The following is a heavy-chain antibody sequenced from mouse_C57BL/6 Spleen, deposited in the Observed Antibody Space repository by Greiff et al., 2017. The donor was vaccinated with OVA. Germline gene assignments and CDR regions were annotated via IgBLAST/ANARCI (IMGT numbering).Heavy chain of an antibody. Sequence: EVMLVESGGGLVQPGGSLSLSCAASGFTFTDYYMSWVRQPPGKALEWLGFIRNKANGYTTEYSASVKGRFTISRDNSQSILYLQMNALRAEDSATYYCARSLYDYDPYYAMDYWGQGTSVTVSS. CDR2: IRNKANGYTT. CDR3: ARSLYDYDPYYAMDY. J-gene: IGHJ4*01. D-gene: IGHD2-4*01. CDR1: GFTFTDYY. V-gene: IGHV7-3*01.